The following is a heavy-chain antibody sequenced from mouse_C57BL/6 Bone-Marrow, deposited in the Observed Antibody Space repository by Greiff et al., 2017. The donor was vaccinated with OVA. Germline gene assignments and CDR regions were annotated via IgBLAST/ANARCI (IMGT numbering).Heavy chain of an antibody. J-gene: IGHJ1*03. CDR1: GYTFTSYW. CDR3: ARDYDDDGWDFDG. V-gene: IGHV1-55*01. D-gene: IGHD2-4*01. CDR2: IYPGSGST. Sequence: QVQLQQPGAELVKPGASVKMSCKASGYTFTSYWITWVKQRPGQGLEWIGAIYPGSGSTNYNEKFKSKATLPVDTSSSTAYMQLSSLTSEESAVYDGARDYDDDGWDFDGWGTGTTVTVSS.